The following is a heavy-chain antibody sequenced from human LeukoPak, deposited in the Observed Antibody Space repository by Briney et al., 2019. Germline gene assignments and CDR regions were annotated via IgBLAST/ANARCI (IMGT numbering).Heavy chain of an antibody. Sequence: SETLSLTCTVSGGTISSSGYYWVWIRQPPGKGLEWIGSIYYSGTTYYNPSLKSRVTISVDTSRSQFSLKLSSVTAADTAVYYCAGPYGAFDYWGQGTLVTVSS. CDR1: GGTISSSGYY. CDR2: IYYSGTT. J-gene: IGHJ4*02. V-gene: IGHV4-39*01. CDR3: AGPYGAFDY. D-gene: IGHD4-17*01.